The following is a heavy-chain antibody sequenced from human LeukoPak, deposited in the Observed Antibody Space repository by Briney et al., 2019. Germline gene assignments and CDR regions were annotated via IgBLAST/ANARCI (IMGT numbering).Heavy chain of an antibody. V-gene: IGHV3-33*01. CDR3: AREWGLIAVAGGPGY. D-gene: IGHD2-21*01. J-gene: IGHJ4*02. CDR1: GFSFSKYG. CDR2: IWYDGHNK. Sequence: GGSLRLSCVASGFSFSKYGMHWVRQAPGKGLQWLAIIWYDGHNKYYADSVKGRFTISRDKSKNTLFLEMNDLKAEDTAVYYCAREWGLIAVAGGPGYWGQGTLVTVSS.